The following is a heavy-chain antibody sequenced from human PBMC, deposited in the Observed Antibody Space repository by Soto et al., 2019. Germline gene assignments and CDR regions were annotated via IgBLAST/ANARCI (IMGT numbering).Heavy chain of an antibody. V-gene: IGHV3-30*18. CDR3: AKDTATVVDY. CDR2: ISYDGSNK. J-gene: IGHJ4*02. CDR1: GFTFSSYG. Sequence: QVQLVESGGGVVQPGRSLRLSCAASGFTFSSYGMHWVRQAPGRGLEWVAVISYDGSNKYYADSVKGRFTISRDNSKNTLYLQMNSLRAEDTAVYYCAKDTATVVDYWGQGTLVTVSS. D-gene: IGHD4-17*01.